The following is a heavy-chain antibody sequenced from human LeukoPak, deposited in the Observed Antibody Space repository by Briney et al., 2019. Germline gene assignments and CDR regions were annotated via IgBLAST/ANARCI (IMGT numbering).Heavy chain of an antibody. D-gene: IGHD6-13*01. Sequence: GGSLRLSCAASGFTFSSYAMSWVRQAPGEGLGWVSAISGSGGSTYYADSVKGRFTISRDNSKNTLYLQMQSLRAEDTAVYYCAKDPSPGIAAAPGSFDPWGQGTLVTVSS. CDR2: ISGSGGST. V-gene: IGHV3-23*01. CDR3: AKDPSPGIAAAPGSFDP. CDR1: GFTFSSYA. J-gene: IGHJ5*02.